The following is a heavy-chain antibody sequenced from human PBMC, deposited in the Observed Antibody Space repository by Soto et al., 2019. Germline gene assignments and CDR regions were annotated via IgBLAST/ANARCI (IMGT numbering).Heavy chain of an antibody. J-gene: IGHJ6*02. V-gene: IGHV3-48*02. Sequence: EVLLVESGGGLVQPGGSLRLSCTASGFTFSSYSMNWVRQATGKGLEWVSYISSPSRNTHYADSVKGRFTISRDNARNSLYRQMNSLRDEDTAVYFCATYYDEVYYYGMDVWGQGTTAIVSS. CDR3: ATYYDEVYYYGMDV. CDR1: GFTFSSYS. D-gene: IGHD3-3*01. CDR2: ISSPSRNT.